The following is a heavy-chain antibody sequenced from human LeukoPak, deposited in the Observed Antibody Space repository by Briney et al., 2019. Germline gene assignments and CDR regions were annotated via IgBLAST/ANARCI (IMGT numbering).Heavy chain of an antibody. V-gene: IGHV1-18*01. CDR1: GYTLTSYG. CDR2: ISAYNGNT. D-gene: IGHD3-10*01. Sequence: ASVKVSCKASGYTLTSYGISWVQQAPGQGLEWMGWISAYNGNTNYAQKLQGRVTIAADKSTSTAYMELSSLRSEDTAVYYCARDGVGITMVRGVTDYYYYYMDVWGKGTTVTVSS. CDR3: ARDGVGITMVRGVTDYYYYYMDV. J-gene: IGHJ6*03.